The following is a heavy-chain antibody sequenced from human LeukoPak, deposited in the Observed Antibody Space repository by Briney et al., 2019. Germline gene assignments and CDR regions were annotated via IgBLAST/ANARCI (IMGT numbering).Heavy chain of an antibody. J-gene: IGHJ4*02. CDR2: INHSGST. V-gene: IGHV4-34*01. D-gene: IGHD6-19*01. CDR3: AREHSSGWYGVYY. CDR1: GFTFSDYY. Sequence: PGGSLRLSCAASGFTFSDYYMSWIRQPPGKGLEWIGEINHSGSTNYNPSLKSRVTISVDTSKNQFSLKLSSVTAADTAVYYCAREHSSGWYGVYYWGQGTLVTVSS.